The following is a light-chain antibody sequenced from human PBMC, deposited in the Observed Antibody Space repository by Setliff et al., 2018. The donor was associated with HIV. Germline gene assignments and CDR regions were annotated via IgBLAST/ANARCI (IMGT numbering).Light chain of an antibody. Sequence: QSVLTQPPSASGSPGQSVTISCTGASTDVGGYDHVSWYQQHPGKPPKVVISEVSQRPSGVPDRFSGSKSGNTAFLTVSGLQAEDEADYYCSSYGGSDNLVFGGGTQLTVL. V-gene: IGLV2-8*01. CDR1: STDVGGYDH. CDR3: SSYGGSDNLV. CDR2: EVS. J-gene: IGLJ2*01.